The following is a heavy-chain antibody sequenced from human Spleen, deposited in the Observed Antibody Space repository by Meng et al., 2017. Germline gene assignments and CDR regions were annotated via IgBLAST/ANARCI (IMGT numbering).Heavy chain of an antibody. CDR3: AREGRSHQVGVSVY. J-gene: IGHJ4*02. CDR1: GGSISSGDYY. Sequence: QVQLQESGPGRVEPSQTLSLTCTGPGGSISSGDYYWSWIRQPPGKGLEWIGYIYNSGSTYYNPSLKSRVTISVDTSKNQFSLKLRFVTAADTAVYYCAREGRSHQVGVSVYWGQGNLVTVSS. V-gene: IGHV4-30-4*01. D-gene: IGHD2-21*01. CDR2: IYNSGST.